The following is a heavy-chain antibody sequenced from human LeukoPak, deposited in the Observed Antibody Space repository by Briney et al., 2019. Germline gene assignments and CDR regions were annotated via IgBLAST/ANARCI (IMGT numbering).Heavy chain of an antibody. Sequence: GASVKVSCEASGYTFTSYGISWVRQAPGQGLEWMGWINPNSGGTNYAQKFQGRVTMTRDTSISTAYMELSRLRSDDTAVYYCARVSVAGFDYWGQGTLVTVSS. D-gene: IGHD6-19*01. J-gene: IGHJ4*02. CDR1: GYTFTSYG. CDR2: INPNSGGT. V-gene: IGHV1-2*02. CDR3: ARVSVAGFDY.